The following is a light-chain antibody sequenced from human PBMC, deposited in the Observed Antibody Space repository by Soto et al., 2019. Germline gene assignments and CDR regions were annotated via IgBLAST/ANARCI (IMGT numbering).Light chain of an antibody. CDR2: GAF. CDR1: QSVGNN. CDR3: QQYGSLIT. J-gene: IGKJ5*01. V-gene: IGKV3-20*01. Sequence: ERVMTQSPATLSVSPGERATLSCRASQSVGNNLAWYQQKPGQAPRLLIYGAFSRATGIPDRFSGSGSGTDFTLTISRLEPEDFAVYYCQQYGSLITFGQGTRLEIK.